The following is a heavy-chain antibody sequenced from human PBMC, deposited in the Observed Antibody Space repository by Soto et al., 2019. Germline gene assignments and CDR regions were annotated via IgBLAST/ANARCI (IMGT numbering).Heavy chain of an antibody. CDR3: ARAGIAAAGSYYFDY. D-gene: IGHD6-13*01. CDR2: INPNSGGT. J-gene: IGHJ4*02. Sequence: ASVKVSCKASGYTFTGYYMHWVRQAPGQGLEWMGWINPNSGGTNYAQKFQGWVTMTRDTSISTAYMEPSRLRSDDTAVYYCARAGIAAAGSYYFDYWGQGTLVTVSS. CDR1: GYTFTGYY. V-gene: IGHV1-2*04.